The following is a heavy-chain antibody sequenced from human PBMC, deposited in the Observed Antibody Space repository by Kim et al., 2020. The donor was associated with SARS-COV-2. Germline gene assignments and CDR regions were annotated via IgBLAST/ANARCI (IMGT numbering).Heavy chain of an antibody. CDR2: IDPSDSYT. CDR3: ARHPGKCTNGVCYDLRHDWFDP. J-gene: IGHJ5*02. Sequence: GESLKISCKGSGYSFTSYWISWVRQMPGKGLEWMGRIDPSDSYTNYSPSFQGHVTISADKSISTAYLQWSSLKASDTAMYYCARHPGKCTNGVCYDLRHDWFDPWGQGTLVTVSS. CDR1: GYSFTSYW. D-gene: IGHD2-8*01. V-gene: IGHV5-10-1*01.